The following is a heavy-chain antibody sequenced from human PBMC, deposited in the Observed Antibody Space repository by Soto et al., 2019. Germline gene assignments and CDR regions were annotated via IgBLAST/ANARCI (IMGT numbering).Heavy chain of an antibody. CDR3: ARGTTSYGYYGEED. CDR1: GGTFSSYA. J-gene: IGHJ6*02. D-gene: IGHD1-26*01. V-gene: IGHV1-69*13. CDR2: IIPIFGTA. Sequence: SVKVSCKASGGTFSSYAFSWVRQAPGQGLEWMGGIIPIFGTANYAQKFQGRVTITADESTSTAYMELSSLRSEDTAVYYCARGTTSYGYYGEEDCGPGPRVSDPS.